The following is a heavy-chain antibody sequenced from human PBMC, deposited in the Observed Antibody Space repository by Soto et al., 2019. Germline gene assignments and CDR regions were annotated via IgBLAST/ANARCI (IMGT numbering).Heavy chain of an antibody. CDR3: ARTIMVRDPGKPINWFDP. CDR1: GGSISSGDYY. J-gene: IGHJ5*02. CDR2: IYYSGST. D-gene: IGHD3-10*01. V-gene: IGHV4-30-4*01. Sequence: PSETLSLTCTVSGGSISSGDYYWSWIRQPPGKDLEWIGYIYYSGSTDYNPSLKSRGTISVDTSKNQFSRKLSSVTAADTAVHYCARTIMVRDPGKPINWFDPGGQGTLVTVSS.